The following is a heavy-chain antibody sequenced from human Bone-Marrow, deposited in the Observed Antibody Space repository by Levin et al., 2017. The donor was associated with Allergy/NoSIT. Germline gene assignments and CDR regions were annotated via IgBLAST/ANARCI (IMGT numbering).Heavy chain of an antibody. CDR3: VKDIFDGSTYGGLDS. Sequence: AGGSLRLSCGASGFNFRSYAMHWVRQAPGKGLEWVAMIWFDGSDEYYTDSVKGRFTMSRDNSKNTVHLQMNSLRLEDTAVYYCVKDIFDGSTYGGLDSWGQGTLVTVSS. J-gene: IGHJ4*02. V-gene: IGHV3-33*06. CDR2: IWFDGSDE. CDR1: GFNFRSYA. D-gene: IGHD5-24*01.